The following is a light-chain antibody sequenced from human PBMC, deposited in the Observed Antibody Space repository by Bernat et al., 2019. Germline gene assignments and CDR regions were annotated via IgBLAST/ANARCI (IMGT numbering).Light chain of an antibody. V-gene: IGKV3-15*01. Sequence: EIVMTQSPATLSVSPGERATLSCRASQSINTYLAWYQQKPGQAPRLLIYGASTRATGIPARFSGSGSGTEFTLTISNLQSEDFAVYYCQQYKNWPLTFGGGTKVEIK. J-gene: IGKJ4*01. CDR2: GAS. CDR1: QSINTY. CDR3: QQYKNWPLT.